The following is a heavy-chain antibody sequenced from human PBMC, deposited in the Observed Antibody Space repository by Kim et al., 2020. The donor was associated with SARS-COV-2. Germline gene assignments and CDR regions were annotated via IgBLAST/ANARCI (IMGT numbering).Heavy chain of an antibody. Sequence: GGSLRLSCAASGFTFSSYGMHWVRQAPGKGLEWVAVIWYDGSNKYYADSVKGRFTISRDNSKNTLYLQMNSLRAEDTAVYYCARDRNVGSSSWYTLGYYFADWGQGTLVTVSS. CDR3: ARDRNVGSSSWYTLGYYFAD. J-gene: IGHJ4*02. CDR1: GFTFSSYG. D-gene: IGHD6-13*01. CDR2: IWYDGSNK. V-gene: IGHV3-33*01.